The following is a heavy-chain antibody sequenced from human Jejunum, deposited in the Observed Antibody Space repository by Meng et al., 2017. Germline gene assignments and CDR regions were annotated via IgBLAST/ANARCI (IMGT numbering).Heavy chain of an antibody. V-gene: IGHV3-30*04. CDR3: ARDLGDYGDYIVTPYGWGFDY. CDR2: ISYDGSNK. Sequence: GESLKISCAASGFTFSSYAMHWVRQAPGKGLEWVAVISYDGSNKYYADSVKGRFTISRDNSKNTLYLQMNSLRAEDTAVYYCARDLGDYGDYIVTPYGWGFDYWGQGTLVTVSS. CDR1: GFTFSSYA. J-gene: IGHJ4*02. D-gene: IGHD4-17*01.